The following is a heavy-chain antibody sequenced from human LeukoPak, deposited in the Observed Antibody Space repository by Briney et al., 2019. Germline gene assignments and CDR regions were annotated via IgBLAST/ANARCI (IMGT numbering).Heavy chain of an antibody. J-gene: IGHJ5*02. D-gene: IGHD3-3*01. V-gene: IGHV1-2*02. CDR2: INPNSGGT. CDR1: VYTFTGYY. CDR3: ERDPVRGYDFWSGCFDP. Sequence: ASVKVSCKASVYTFTGYYMHWVRQAPGQGHEWMGWINPNSGGTNYAQKFQGRVTMTRDTSISTAYMELSRLRSGDTGVYYCERDPVRGYDFWSGCFDPWGQGTLVTVSS.